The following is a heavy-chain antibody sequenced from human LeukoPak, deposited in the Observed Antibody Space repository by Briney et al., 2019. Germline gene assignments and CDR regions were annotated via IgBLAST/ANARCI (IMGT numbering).Heavy chain of an antibody. CDR3: ARAPGYSYGHSGY. D-gene: IGHD5-18*01. V-gene: IGHV1-18*04. CDR1: GYTFTGYY. CDR2: ISAYNGNT. J-gene: IGHJ4*01. Sequence: ASVKVSCKASGYTFTGYYMHWVRQAPGQGLEWMGWISAYNGNTNYAQNLQGRVTMTTDTSTSTAYMELRSLRSDDTAVYYCARAPGYSYGHSGYWGQEPWSPSPQ.